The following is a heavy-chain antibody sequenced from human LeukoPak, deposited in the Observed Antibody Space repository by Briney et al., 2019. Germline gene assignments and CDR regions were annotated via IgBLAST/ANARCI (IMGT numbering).Heavy chain of an antibody. J-gene: IGHJ2*01. CDR2: ISYSGST. CDR3: ARLQRITMAGPDYWYFDL. CDR1: GDSISSYY. D-gene: IGHD3-10*01. V-gene: IGHV4-59*01. Sequence: SETLSLTCTVSGDSISSYYWSWIRQPPEKGLEWIAYISYSGSTNYNPSLKSRGTISVETSKTQFSLMMYSVTAADTAVYYCARLQRITMAGPDYWYFDLWGRGTLVTVSS.